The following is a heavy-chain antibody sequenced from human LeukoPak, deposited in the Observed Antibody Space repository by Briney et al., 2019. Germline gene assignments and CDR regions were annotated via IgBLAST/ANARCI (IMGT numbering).Heavy chain of an antibody. CDR1: GGSLNGYY. CDR3: ARASLSGYPDY. J-gene: IGHJ4*02. CDR2: IYYSGST. V-gene: IGHV4-59*01. Sequence: SETLSLTCAVYGGSLNGYYWSWIRQPPGKGLEWIGYIYYSGSTNYNPSLKSRVTISVDTSKNQFSLKLSSVTAADTAVYYCARASLSGYPDYWGQGTLVTVSS. D-gene: IGHD3-22*01.